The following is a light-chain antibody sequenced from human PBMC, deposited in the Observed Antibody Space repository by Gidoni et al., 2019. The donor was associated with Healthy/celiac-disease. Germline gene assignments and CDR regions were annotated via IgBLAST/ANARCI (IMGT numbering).Light chain of an antibody. CDR3: QSYDSSLSGSVV. CDR2: GNS. J-gene: IGLJ2*01. V-gene: IGLV1-40*01. Sequence: QSVLTQPPSVSGAPGPRVTISCTGSSPNIGAGYDVHWYQQLPGTVPKLLIYGNSNRPSGVPDRFSGSKSGTSASLAITGLQAEDEADYYCQSYDSSLSGSVVFGGGTKLTVL. CDR1: SPNIGAGYD.